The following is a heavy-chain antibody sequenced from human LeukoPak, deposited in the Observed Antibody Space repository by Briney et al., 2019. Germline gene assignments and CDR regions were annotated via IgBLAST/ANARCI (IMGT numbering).Heavy chain of an antibody. D-gene: IGHD3-16*01. CDR2: ISGSGGST. CDR3: AKVLGPQAY. Sequence: GGSLRLSCAASGLTFSNYAMTWVRQAPGKGLEGISDISGSGGSTYYADSVKGRFTISRDNSKNTLYLQMNSLRAEDTAVYYCAKVLGPQAYWGQGTLVTVSS. V-gene: IGHV3-23*01. J-gene: IGHJ4*02. CDR1: GLTFSNYA.